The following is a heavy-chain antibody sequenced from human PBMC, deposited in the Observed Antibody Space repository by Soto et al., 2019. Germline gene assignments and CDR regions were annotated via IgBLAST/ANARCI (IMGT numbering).Heavy chain of an antibody. V-gene: IGHV3-30-3*01. CDR3: VRTPGYTMDY. Sequence: QVQLVESEGGVVQPGRSLRLSCAASGFTLSNYAMHWVRQAPGKGLEWVATISYDGSKKNYADSVKGRFTISRDNSKNALYLQMNSLRAEDTAVYYCVRTPGYTMDYRGQGTLVTVSS. CDR2: ISYDGSKK. CDR1: GFTLSNYA. J-gene: IGHJ4*02. D-gene: IGHD5-18*01.